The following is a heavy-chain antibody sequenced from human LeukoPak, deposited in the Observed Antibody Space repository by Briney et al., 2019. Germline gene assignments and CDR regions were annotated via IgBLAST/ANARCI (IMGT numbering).Heavy chain of an antibody. CDR3: ARDTEGPTGYYYGSGSYSRSRYYYYGMDV. V-gene: IGHV4-4*07. D-gene: IGHD3-10*01. CDR1: GGSISSYY. J-gene: IGHJ6*02. Sequence: SETLSLTCTVSGGSISSYYRSWIRQPAGKGLEWIGRIYTSGSTNYNPSLKSRVTMSVDTSKNQFSLKLSSVTAADTAVYYCARDTEGPTGYYYGSGSYSRSRYYYYGMDVWGQGTTVTVSS. CDR2: IYTSGST.